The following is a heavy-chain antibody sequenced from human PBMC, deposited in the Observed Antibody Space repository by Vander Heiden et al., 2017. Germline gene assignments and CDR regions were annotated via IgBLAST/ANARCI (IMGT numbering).Heavy chain of an antibody. CDR2: INHSGST. CDR3: ARGKGRGYSYGVQRYYYGMDV. V-gene: IGHV4-34*01. J-gene: IGHJ6*02. D-gene: IGHD5-18*01. CDR1: AGSFSGYY. Sequence: QVQLQQWGAGLLKPSETLSLTCAVYAGSFSGYYWSWIRQPPGKGLEWIGEINHSGSTNYNPSLKSRVTISVDTSKNQFSLKLSSVTAADTAVYYCARGKGRGYSYGVQRYYYGMDVWGQGTTVTVSS.